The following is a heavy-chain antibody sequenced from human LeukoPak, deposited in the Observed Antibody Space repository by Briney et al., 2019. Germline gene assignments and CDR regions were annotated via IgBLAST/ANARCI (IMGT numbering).Heavy chain of an antibody. J-gene: IGHJ4*02. D-gene: IGHD2-2*01. CDR1: GFTFSSYA. CDR3: AKAREKGYCSSTSCYGVGDFDY. CDR2: IRYDGSNK. Sequence: GGSLRLSCAASGFTFSSYAMHWVRQAPGKGLEWVAFIRYDGSNKYYADSVKGRFTISRDNSKNTLYLQMNSLRAEDTAVYYCAKAREKGYCSSTSCYGVGDFDYWGQGTLVTVSS. V-gene: IGHV3-30*02.